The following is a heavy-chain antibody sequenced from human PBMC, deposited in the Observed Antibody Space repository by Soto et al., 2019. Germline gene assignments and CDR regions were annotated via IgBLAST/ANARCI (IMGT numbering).Heavy chain of an antibody. CDR3: ARSGYSYVYYYYYYGMDV. CDR2: ISWDGGST. J-gene: IGHJ6*02. V-gene: IGHV3-43*01. Sequence: GGSLRLSCAASGFTFDDYTMHWVRQAPGKGLEWVSLISWDGGSTYYADSVKGRFTISRDNSKNSLYLQMNSLRTEDTAVYYCARSGYSYVYYYYYYGMDVWGQGTTVTVSS. CDR1: GFTFDDYT. D-gene: IGHD5-18*01.